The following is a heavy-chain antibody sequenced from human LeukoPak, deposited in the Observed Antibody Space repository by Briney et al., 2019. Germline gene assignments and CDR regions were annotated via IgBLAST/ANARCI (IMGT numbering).Heavy chain of an antibody. V-gene: IGHV3-23*01. J-gene: IGHJ4*02. CDR3: AKDPGANSYGSFDN. D-gene: IGHD4/OR15-4a*01. CDR2: TSGSGRNK. CDR1: GFTFTTYA. Sequence: GGSLRLSCAASGFTFTTYAMTWVRQAPGKGLEWVSSTSGSGRNKYYADSVKGRFTISRDNSKNTLYLQMNSLRAEDTAIYYWAKDPGANSYGSFDNWGQGTLVTVSS.